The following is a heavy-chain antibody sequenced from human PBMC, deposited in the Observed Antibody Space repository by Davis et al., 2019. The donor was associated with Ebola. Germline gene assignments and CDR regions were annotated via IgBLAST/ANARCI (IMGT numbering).Heavy chain of an antibody. V-gene: IGHV3-21*01. J-gene: IGHJ6*02. CDR3: AREVQEYSSSWDYYYYGMDV. CDR1: GFTFSSYC. CDR2: ISSSSSYI. D-gene: IGHD6-13*01. Sequence: GGSLRLSCAASGFTFSSYCMNWVRQAPGKGLEWVSSISSSSSYIYYADSVKGRFTISRDNAKNSLYLQMNSLRAEDTAVYYCAREVQEYSSSWDYYYYGMDVWGQGTTVTVSS.